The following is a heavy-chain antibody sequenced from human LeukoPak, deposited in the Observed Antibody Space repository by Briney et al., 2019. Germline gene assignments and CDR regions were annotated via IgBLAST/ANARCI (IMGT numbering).Heavy chain of an antibody. CDR1: GFTVSSNY. CDR3: ARVPLHPTISNFDF. Sequence: GGSQRLSCAASGFTVSSNYMSWVRQAPGKGLEWVSVIYSDGRAFYADSVKGRFTISTHNSNNTLYLQMNSLRAEDTAVYYCARVPLHPTISNFDFWGQGTLVTVSS. V-gene: IGHV3-53*04. D-gene: IGHD2/OR15-2a*01. J-gene: IGHJ4*02. CDR2: IYSDGRA.